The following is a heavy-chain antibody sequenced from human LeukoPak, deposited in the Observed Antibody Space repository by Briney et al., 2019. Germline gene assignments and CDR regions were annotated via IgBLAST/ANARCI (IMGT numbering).Heavy chain of an antibody. CDR3: ARSGYDYVWGSYRYRNFDY. Sequence: SETLSLTCAVYGGSFSGYYWSWIRQPPGKGLEWIWEINHSGSTNYNPSLKSRVTISVDTSKNQFSLKLCSVTAADTAVYYCARSGYDYVWGSYRYRNFDYWGQGTLVTVSS. CDR1: GGSFSGYY. V-gene: IGHV4-34*01. D-gene: IGHD3-16*02. CDR2: INHSGST. J-gene: IGHJ4*02.